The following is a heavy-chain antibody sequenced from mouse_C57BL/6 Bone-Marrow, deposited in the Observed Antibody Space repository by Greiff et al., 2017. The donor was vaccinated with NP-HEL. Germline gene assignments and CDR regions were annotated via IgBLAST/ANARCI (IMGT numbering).Heavy chain of an antibody. D-gene: IGHD2-3*01. CDR2: IYPGGGYT. Sequence: VMLVESGAELVRPGTSVKMSCKASGYTFTNYWIGWAKQRPGHGLEWIGDIYPGGGYTNYNEKFKGKATLTADKSSSTAYMQFSSLTSEDSAIYYCARLFYDGYSYYFDYWGQGTTLTVSS. V-gene: IGHV1-63*01. CDR1: GYTFTNYW. J-gene: IGHJ2*01. CDR3: ARLFYDGYSYYFDY.